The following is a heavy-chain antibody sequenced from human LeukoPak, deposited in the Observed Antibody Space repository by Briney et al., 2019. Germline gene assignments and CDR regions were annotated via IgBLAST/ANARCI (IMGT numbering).Heavy chain of an antibody. J-gene: IGHJ4*02. Sequence: PGGSLRLSCAASGFTFSSYSMNWVRQAPGKGLEWVSYISSSSSTIYYADSVKGRFTISRDNAKNSLYLQMNSLRAEDTAVYYCARRWVYLDYWGQGTLVTVST. CDR3: ARRWVYLDY. D-gene: IGHD5-24*01. CDR2: ISSSSSTI. CDR1: GFTFSSYS. V-gene: IGHV3-48*01.